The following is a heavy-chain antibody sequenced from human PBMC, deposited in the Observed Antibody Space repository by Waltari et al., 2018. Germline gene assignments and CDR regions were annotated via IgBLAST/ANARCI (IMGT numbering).Heavy chain of an antibody. D-gene: IGHD3-22*01. J-gene: IGHJ6*02. Sequence: QVQLVESGGGVVQPGRSLRLSCAASEFTFRSCAMHWVRQAPGKGLEWVAVISYNERNIYYVDSVKGRFIISRDNSRKMLYLQMNSLRTEDTAVYYCARDYCDRTNCHGMDVWGQGTTVTVSS. V-gene: IGHV3-30*04. CDR2: ISYNERNI. CDR3: ARDYCDRTNCHGMDV. CDR1: EFTFRSCA.